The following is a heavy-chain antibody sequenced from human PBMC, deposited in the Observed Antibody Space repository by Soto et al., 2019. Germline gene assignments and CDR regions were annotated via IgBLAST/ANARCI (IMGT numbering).Heavy chain of an antibody. CDR1: GGSISSYY. Sequence: SETLSLTCTVSGGSISSYYWSWIRQPPGKGLGWIGYIYYSGSTNYNPSLKSRVTISVDTSKNQFSLKLSSVTAADTAVYYCARDVVVAAIDRWFDPWGQGTLVTVSS. J-gene: IGHJ5*02. CDR2: IYYSGST. CDR3: ARDVVVAAIDRWFDP. V-gene: IGHV4-59*01. D-gene: IGHD2-15*01.